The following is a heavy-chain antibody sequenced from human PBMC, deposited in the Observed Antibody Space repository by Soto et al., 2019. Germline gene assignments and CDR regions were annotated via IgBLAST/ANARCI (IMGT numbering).Heavy chain of an antibody. D-gene: IGHD3-10*01. CDR3: ARGRYYSSEQKPGMDV. V-gene: IGHV3-74*01. CDR1: GFTFSSYW. J-gene: IGHJ6*02. Sequence: GGSLRLSCAASGFTFSSYWMHWVRQAPGKGLVWVSRINSDGSSTSYADSVKGRFTISRDNAKNTLYLQMNSLRAEDTAVYYCARGRYYSSEQKPGMDVWGQGTTVTVSS. CDR2: INSDGSST.